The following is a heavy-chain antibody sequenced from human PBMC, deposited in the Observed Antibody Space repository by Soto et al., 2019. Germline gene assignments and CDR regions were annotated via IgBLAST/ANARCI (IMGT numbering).Heavy chain of an antibody. J-gene: IGHJ4*02. CDR1: ADSFSKYY. D-gene: IGHD3-16*01. V-gene: IGHV4-59*01. CDR2: IYFNGNT. Sequence: LSLTCSVSADSFSKYYWTWIRQPPGEGLEWIGYIYFNGNTNYNPSLKGRVTISIDTSKKQFSLNLSSVTAADTAVYYCASVTFGGVVLAHWGQGTLVTVSS. CDR3: ASVTFGGVVLAH.